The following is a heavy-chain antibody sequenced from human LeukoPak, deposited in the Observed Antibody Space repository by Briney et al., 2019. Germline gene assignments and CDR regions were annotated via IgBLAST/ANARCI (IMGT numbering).Heavy chain of an antibody. J-gene: IGHJ4*02. CDR2: ISGSGGST. CDR1: GFTFSSYS. CDR3: AKLGRSQVGAFDY. Sequence: GGSLRLSCAASGFTFSSYSMNWVRQAPGKGLEWVSAISGSGGSTYYADSVKGRFTISRDNSKNTLYLQMNSLRAEDTAVYYCAKLGRSQVGAFDYWGQGTLVTVSS. D-gene: IGHD1-26*01. V-gene: IGHV3-23*01.